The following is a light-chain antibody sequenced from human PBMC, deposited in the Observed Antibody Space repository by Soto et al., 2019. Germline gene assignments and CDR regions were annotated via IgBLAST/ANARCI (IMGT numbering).Light chain of an antibody. Sequence: DIVMTQSPDSLAVSLGERATINCKSSQSVLYSSNYQNYLAWYQQKPGQPPKLLIYWASTRESGVPDRFSGSGSGTDFTLTISSLQAEDVAVYYCQQYYSTPRTFGQGTKVEIK. CDR2: WAS. J-gene: IGKJ1*01. V-gene: IGKV4-1*01. CDR3: QQYYSTPRT. CDR1: QSVLYSSNYQNY.